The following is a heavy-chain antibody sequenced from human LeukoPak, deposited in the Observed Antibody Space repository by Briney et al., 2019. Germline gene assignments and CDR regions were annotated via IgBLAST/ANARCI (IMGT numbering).Heavy chain of an antibody. J-gene: IGHJ3*02. CDR2: INSDGSST. D-gene: IGHD6-19*01. CDR1: GCTFSSYW. V-gene: IGHV3-74*01. CDR3: AGGGVAGVFDI. Sequence: GGSLRLSCAASGCTFSSYWMHWVRQAPGKGLVWVPHINSDGSSTNYADSVKGRFTISRDNSKNTLYLQMNSLRAEDTAVYYLAGGGVAGVFDIWGQGTMVTVSS.